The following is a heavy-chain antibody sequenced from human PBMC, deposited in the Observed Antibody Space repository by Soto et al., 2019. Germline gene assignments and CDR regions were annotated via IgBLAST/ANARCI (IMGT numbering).Heavy chain of an antibody. CDR1: GGSISSGANY. V-gene: IGHV4-31*03. D-gene: IGHD1-1*01. Sequence: QVQLQESGPGLVEPSQTLSLTCTVSGGSISSGANYWSWIRQEPGKGLDWIGYIYYSGTTYYNPSLKSRVTISLDTSKNQFSLNLSSVTAADTAVYYCARDMKFENDGGYYCYGMDVWGQGTTVTVSS. CDR2: IYYSGTT. CDR3: ARDMKFENDGGYYCYGMDV. J-gene: IGHJ6*02.